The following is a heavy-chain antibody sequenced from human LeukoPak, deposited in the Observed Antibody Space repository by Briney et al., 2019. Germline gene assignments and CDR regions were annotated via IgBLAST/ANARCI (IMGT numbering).Heavy chain of an antibody. Sequence: QPGGSLRLSCAASGFTFSSYAMSWVRQAPGKGLEWVSAISGNGGSTYYADSVKGRFTISRDNSKNTLYLQMNSLRAEDTAVYYCAKDSGGYYDSSGYYPGDYWGQGTLVTVSS. J-gene: IGHJ4*02. CDR1: GFTFSSYA. V-gene: IGHV3-23*01. CDR3: AKDSGGYYDSSGYYPGDY. CDR2: ISGNGGST. D-gene: IGHD3-22*01.